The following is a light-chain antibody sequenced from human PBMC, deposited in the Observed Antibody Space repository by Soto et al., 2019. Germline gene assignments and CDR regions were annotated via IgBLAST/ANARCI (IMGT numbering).Light chain of an antibody. J-gene: IGKJ2*01. V-gene: IGKV3-20*01. CDR3: QQYGSSPMYT. CDR2: GAS. Sequence: IVLTQSPGTLSLSPGERATLSCRASQSVSSSYLAWYQQKPGQAPRLLIYGASSRATGIPVRFSGSGSGTDFTLTISRLEPEDFAVYYCQQYGSSPMYTFGQGTKLEIK. CDR1: QSVSSSY.